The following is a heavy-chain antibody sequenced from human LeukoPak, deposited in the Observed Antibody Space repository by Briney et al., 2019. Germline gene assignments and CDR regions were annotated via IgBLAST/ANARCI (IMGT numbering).Heavy chain of an antibody. CDR1: GFTFNNYA. Sequence: GGSLRLSCAASGFTFNNYAMSWVRQAPGKGLEWDSGISGSGGSTHYADSVKGRFTISRDSSKNTLYLQMYSLRAEDTAVYYCAKEYNIGVTNTLGYFENSGQGTLGTVSS. CDR3: AKEYNIGVTNTLGYFEN. J-gene: IGHJ4*02. CDR2: ISGSGGST. D-gene: IGHD6-19*01. V-gene: IGHV3-23*01.